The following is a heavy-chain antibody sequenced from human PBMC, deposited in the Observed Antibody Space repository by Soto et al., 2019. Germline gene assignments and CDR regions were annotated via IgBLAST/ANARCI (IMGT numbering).Heavy chain of an antibody. CDR3: ARSGSGSGWF. J-gene: IGHJ4*02. CDR1: GGSVSSGRYY. D-gene: IGHD6-19*01. V-gene: IGHV4-61*01. CDR2: IYYSGST. Sequence: QVQLQESGPGLVKPSETLSLTCTVSGGSVSSGRYYWSWIRQPPGKGLEWIGYIYYSGSTKYNPSLKSRVTISVDTSKNQFSLKLTSMTAADTAVYYCARSGSGSGWFGGRVTLVTVSS.